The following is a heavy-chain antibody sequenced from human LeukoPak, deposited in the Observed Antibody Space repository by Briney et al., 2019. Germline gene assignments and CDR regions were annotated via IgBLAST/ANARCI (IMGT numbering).Heavy chain of an antibody. CDR2: IYHSGST. Sequence: SETLSLTCAVSGYSISSGHYWGWIRQPPGKGLEWIGSIYHSGSTYYNPSLRSRFSISVDTSKNHFSLQLSSVTAADTAVYYCARGDSGYDYYFDYWGQGTLVTVSS. CDR1: GYSISSGHY. V-gene: IGHV4-38-2*01. J-gene: IGHJ4*02. D-gene: IGHD5-12*01. CDR3: ARGDSGYDYYFDY.